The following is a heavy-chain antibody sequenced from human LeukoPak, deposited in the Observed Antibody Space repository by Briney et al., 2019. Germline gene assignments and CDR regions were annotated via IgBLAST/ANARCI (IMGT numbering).Heavy chain of an antibody. CDR3: TTFSMIVVVITD. J-gene: IGHJ4*02. D-gene: IGHD3-22*01. Sequence: PGGSLRLYCAASGFTFSNAWMSWVRQAPGKGLEWVGRIKSKTDGGTTDYAAPVKGRFTISRDDSKNTLYLQMNSLKTEDTAVYYCTTFSMIVVVITDWGQGTLVTVSS. V-gene: IGHV3-15*01. CDR2: IKSKTDGGTT. CDR1: GFTFSNAW.